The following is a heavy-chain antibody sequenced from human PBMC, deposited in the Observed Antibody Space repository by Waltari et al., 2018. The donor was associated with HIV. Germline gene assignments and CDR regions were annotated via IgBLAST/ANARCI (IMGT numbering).Heavy chain of an antibody. J-gene: IGHJ6*02. V-gene: IGHV4-34*02. D-gene: IGHD3-10*01. CDR3: VRGPTWQLGGLDV. CDR1: NASFDSYY. CDR2: VKDDGQR. Sequence: QVQLEQWGAGLVKPSETLSVTCAVYNASFDSYYWTWVRQAPGKGLEWIGEVKDDGQRCYKRALQSRAAASLDASKRQFCLRLTAETAADTAVYFCVRGPTWQLGGLDVWGRGTTVIVSS.